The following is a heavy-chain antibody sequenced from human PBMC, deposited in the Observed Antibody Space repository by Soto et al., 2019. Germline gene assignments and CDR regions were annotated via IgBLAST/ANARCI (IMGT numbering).Heavy chain of an antibody. V-gene: IGHV3-33*01. CDR2: IWYDGSNK. D-gene: IGHD4-4*01. CDR1: GFTFSSYG. J-gene: IGHJ4*02. CDR3: ARGPYSNFLDY. Sequence: GGSLRLSCAASGFTFSSYGMHWVRQAPGKGLEWVAVIWYDGSNKYYADSVKGRFTISRDNSKNTLYLQMNSLRAEDTAVYYCARGPYSNFLDYWGQGTLVTVSS.